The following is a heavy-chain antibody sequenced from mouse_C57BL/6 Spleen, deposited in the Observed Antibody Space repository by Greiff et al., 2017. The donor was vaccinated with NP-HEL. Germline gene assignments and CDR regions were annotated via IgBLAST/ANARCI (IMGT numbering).Heavy chain of an antibody. D-gene: IGHD2-5*01. V-gene: IGHV1-54*01. CDR2: INPGSGGT. Sequence: VQLQQSGAELVRPGTSVKVSCKASGYAFTNYLIEWVKQRPGQGLEWIGVINPGSGGTNDNEKFKGKETLTADKSARTAYMQLSSLTSEDSAVYCCARYHSNSWFAYWGQGTLVTVSA. J-gene: IGHJ3*01. CDR3: ARYHSNSWFAY. CDR1: GYAFTNYL.